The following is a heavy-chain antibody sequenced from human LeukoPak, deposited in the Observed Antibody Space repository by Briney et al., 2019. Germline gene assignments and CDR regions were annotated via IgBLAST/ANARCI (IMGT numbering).Heavy chain of an antibody. J-gene: IGHJ6*03. V-gene: IGHV4-39*07. CDR3: ARGGYGSGWDYMDV. Sequence: SETLSLTCTVSGGSISSSSYYWGWIRQPPGKGLERIGSIYYSGSTYYNPSLKSRVTISVDTSKNQFSLKLSSVTAADTAVYYWARGGYGSGWDYMDVWGKGTTVTVSS. CDR1: GGSISSSSYY. CDR2: IYYSGST. D-gene: IGHD3-10*01.